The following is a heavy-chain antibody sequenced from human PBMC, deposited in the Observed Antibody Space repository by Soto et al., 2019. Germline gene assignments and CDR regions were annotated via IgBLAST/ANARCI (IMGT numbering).Heavy chain of an antibody. D-gene: IGHD6-6*01. CDR2: INPNSGGT. J-gene: IGHJ4*02. CDR1: GYTFTGYY. CDR3: ARMPSSIAARVVMYYFDY. Sequence: ASVKVSCKASGYTFTGYYMHWVLQAPEQGLEWMGWINPNSGGTNYAQKFQGRVTMTRDTSISTAYMELSRLRSNDTAVHYCARMPSSIAARVVMYYFDYWGQGTLVT. V-gene: IGHV1-2*02.